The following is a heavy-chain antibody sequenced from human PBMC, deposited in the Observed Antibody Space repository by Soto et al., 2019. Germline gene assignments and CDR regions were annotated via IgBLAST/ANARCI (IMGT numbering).Heavy chain of an antibody. V-gene: IGHV3-30*03. D-gene: IGHD6-19*01. CDR1: GFTFSSYG. CDR3: MVGSSGWYDFDY. Sequence: GGSLRLSCAASGFTFSSYGMHWVRQAPGKGLEWVAVISYDGSNKYYADSVKGRFTISRDNSKNTLYLQMNSLRAEDTAVYYCMVGSSGWYDFDYWGQGTLVTVSS. CDR2: ISYDGSNK. J-gene: IGHJ4*02.